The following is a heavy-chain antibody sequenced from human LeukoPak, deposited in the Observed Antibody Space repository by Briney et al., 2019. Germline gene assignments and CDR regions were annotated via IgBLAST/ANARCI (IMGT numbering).Heavy chain of an antibody. D-gene: IGHD6-13*01. CDR3: ARGVAAAGLWGDY. J-gene: IGHJ4*02. CDR2: IIPIFDTA. CDR1: GGTFSNYA. V-gene: IGHV1-69*13. Sequence: SVKVSFKATGGTFSNYAITWVQQAPGQGLEWMGGIIPIFDTAIYAQRFQGRVMITADGFTRTAYMELSSLRAEDTAVYYCARGVAAAGLWGDYWGQGTLVTVSS.